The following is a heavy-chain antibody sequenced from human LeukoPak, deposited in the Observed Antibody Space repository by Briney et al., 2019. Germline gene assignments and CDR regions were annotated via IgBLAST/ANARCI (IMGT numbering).Heavy chain of an antibody. CDR2: IYPGDSDT. V-gene: IGHV5-51*01. D-gene: IGHD2-2*01. Sequence: GESLKISCKGSGYSFTSYWIGWVRQMPGKGLEWMGIIYPGDSDTRYSPSFQGQVTISADKSISTAYLQWSSLKASDTAMYYCARLNGVVVVPAATNWFDPWGQGTLVTVTS. J-gene: IGHJ5*02. CDR1: GYSFTSYW. CDR3: ARLNGVVVVPAATNWFDP.